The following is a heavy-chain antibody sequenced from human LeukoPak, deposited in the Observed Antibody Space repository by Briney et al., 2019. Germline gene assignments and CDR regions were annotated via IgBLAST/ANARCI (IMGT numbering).Heavy chain of an antibody. CDR3: ARRAVTTPLLIDY. J-gene: IGHJ4*02. Sequence: PSETLSLTCTVSGVSISSYYWSWIRQPPGKGLEWIGYIYYSGSTNYNPSLKSRVTISVDTSKNQFSLKLSSVTAADTAVYYCARRAVTTPLLIDYWGQGTLVTVSS. D-gene: IGHD2/OR15-2a*01. V-gene: IGHV4-59*08. CDR2: IYYSGST. CDR1: GVSISSYY.